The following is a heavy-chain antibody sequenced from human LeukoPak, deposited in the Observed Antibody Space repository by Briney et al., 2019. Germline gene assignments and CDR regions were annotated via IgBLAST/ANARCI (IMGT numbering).Heavy chain of an antibody. CDR3: VRRPSGSGSYSP. CDR2: LYYSGST. CDR1: GASITSSGYY. J-gene: IGHJ4*02. Sequence: PSETLSLACSVSGASITSSGYYWAWIRQPPGRGLEWIGNLYYSGSTYYNPSLKSRVTISVDTSKNQFSLRLSSATAADTAVYYCVRRPSGSGSYSPWGQGTLVTVSS. V-gene: IGHV4-39*01. D-gene: IGHD3-10*01.